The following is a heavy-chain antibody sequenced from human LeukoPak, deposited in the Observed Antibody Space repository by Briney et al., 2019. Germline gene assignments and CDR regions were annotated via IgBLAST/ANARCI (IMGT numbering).Heavy chain of an antibody. Sequence: ASVKVSCKASGYTFTSYGISWVRQAPGQGLEWMGWISAHNGNTNYAQKLQGRVTMTTDTSTSTAYMELRSLRSDDTAVYYCARAQTYYYYMDVWGKGTTVTVSS. J-gene: IGHJ6*03. CDR3: ARAQTYYYYMDV. CDR2: ISAHNGNT. V-gene: IGHV1-18*01. CDR1: GYTFTSYG.